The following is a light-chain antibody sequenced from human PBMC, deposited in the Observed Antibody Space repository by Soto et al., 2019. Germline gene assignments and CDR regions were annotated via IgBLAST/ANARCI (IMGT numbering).Light chain of an antibody. Sequence: EIVLTQSPATLSLSPGERATLSCRASQSVSSYLAWYQQQPGQAPRLLIYDVSNRATGIPARFSGSGSGTDFSLTISSLEADDFAVYYWQQRSNWPPVFTFGPGTKVDIK. J-gene: IGKJ3*01. CDR2: DVS. CDR1: QSVSSY. V-gene: IGKV3-11*01. CDR3: QQRSNWPPVFT.